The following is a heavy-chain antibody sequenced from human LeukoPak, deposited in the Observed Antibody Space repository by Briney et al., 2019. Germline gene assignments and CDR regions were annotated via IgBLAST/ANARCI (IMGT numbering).Heavy chain of an antibody. D-gene: IGHD1-26*01. J-gene: IGHJ4*02. CDR3: AREGAGGC. CDR1: GYTFTNYY. V-gene: IGHV1-46*01. CDR2: INPSGGST. Sequence: ASVKVSCKASGYTFTNYYVHWVRQAPGEGLEWMGVINPSGGSTSYAQKFQGRVTMTRDMSTNTVYMALSSLRSEDTAVYYCAREGAGGCWGQGTLVTVSS.